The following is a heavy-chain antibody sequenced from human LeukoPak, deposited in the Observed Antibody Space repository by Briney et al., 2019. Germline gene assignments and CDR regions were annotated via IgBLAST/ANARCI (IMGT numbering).Heavy chain of an antibody. D-gene: IGHD5-18*01. CDR1: GFTFSSYA. Sequence: GGSLRLSCAASGFTFSSYAMSWVRQAPGKGLEWVSAISGSGGSTYYADSVKGRFTISRDNSKNTLYLQMNSLRAEDTAVYYCARDRYSYGYYYYYYMDVWGKGTTVTVSS. V-gene: IGHV3-23*01. J-gene: IGHJ6*03. CDR3: ARDRYSYGYYYYYYMDV. CDR2: ISGSGGST.